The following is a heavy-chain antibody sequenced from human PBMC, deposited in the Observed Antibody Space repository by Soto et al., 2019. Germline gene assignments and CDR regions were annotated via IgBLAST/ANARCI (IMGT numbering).Heavy chain of an antibody. J-gene: IGHJ4*02. CDR2: ISGSGGST. V-gene: IGHV3-23*01. D-gene: IGHD3-16*01. CDR1: GFTFSSYS. Sequence: GGSLGLSCAASGFTFSSYSMNWVRQAPGKGLKWVSAISGSGGSTYYADSVKGRFTISIANSKNTLYLQRNSLRAEDKAVYYCAKDLGDRYYFDYWGKGPLVTGSS. CDR3: AKDLGDRYYFDY.